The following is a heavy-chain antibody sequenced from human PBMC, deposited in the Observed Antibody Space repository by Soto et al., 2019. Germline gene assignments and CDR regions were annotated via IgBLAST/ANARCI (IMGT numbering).Heavy chain of an antibody. J-gene: IGHJ5*02. CDR3: ARQVPAAIRLGWFDP. Sequence: PSETLSLTCTVSGGSISRSTYYWGWIRQPPGKGLEWIGSIYYSGSTYYRPSLKSRVTISVDTSKNQFSLKLSSVTAADTAVYYCARQVPAAIRLGWFDPWGQGTLVTVLL. CDR1: GGSISRSTYY. CDR2: IYYSGST. D-gene: IGHD2-2*02. V-gene: IGHV4-39*01.